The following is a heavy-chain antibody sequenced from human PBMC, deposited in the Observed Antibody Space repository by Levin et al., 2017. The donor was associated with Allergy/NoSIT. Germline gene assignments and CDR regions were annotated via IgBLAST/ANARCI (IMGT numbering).Heavy chain of an antibody. CDR1: GFTFGDYA. CDR2: IRNKAHGGTT. J-gene: IGHJ4*02. V-gene: IGHV3-49*04. CDR3: ARGGPPNYDYNWGSYRDGYFDY. D-gene: IGHD3-16*02. Sequence: GGSLRLSCTGSGFTFGDYAMSWVRQAPGKGLEWVGFIRNKAHGGTTEYAASEKGRLTISRDDSKSIAYLQMNSLKTEDTAVYFCARGGPPNYDYNWGSYRDGYFDYWGQGTLVTVSS.